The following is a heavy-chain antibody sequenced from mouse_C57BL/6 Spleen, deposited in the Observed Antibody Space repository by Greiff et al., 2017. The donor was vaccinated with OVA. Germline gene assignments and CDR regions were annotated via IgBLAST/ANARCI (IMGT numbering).Heavy chain of an antibody. Sequence: QVQLQQSGAELAKPGASVKLSCKASGYTFTSYWMHWVKQRPGQGLEWIGYINPSSGYTKYNQKFKDKATLTADKSSSTAYMQLSSLTYEDSAVYYCARESIYYYGSSYFYAMDYWGQGTSVTVSS. CDR2: INPSSGYT. CDR3: ARESIYYYGSSYFYAMDY. J-gene: IGHJ4*01. V-gene: IGHV1-7*01. D-gene: IGHD1-1*01. CDR1: GYTFTSYW.